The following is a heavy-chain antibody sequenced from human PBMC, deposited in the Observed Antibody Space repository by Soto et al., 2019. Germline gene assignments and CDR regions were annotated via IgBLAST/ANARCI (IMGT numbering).Heavy chain of an antibody. Sequence: GGSLRLSCAASGFTFSSYSMNWVRQAPGKGLEWVSYISSSSSTIYYADSVKSRFTISRDNAKNSLYLKMNSLRAEDTAVYYCARARLGAFDIWGQGTMVTVSS. CDR2: ISSSSSTI. V-gene: IGHV3-48*01. D-gene: IGHD6-6*01. J-gene: IGHJ3*02. CDR3: ARARLGAFDI. CDR1: GFTFSSYS.